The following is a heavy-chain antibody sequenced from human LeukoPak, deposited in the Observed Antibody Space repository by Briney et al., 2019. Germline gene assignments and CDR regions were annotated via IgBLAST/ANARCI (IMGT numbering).Heavy chain of an antibody. V-gene: IGHV1-2*02. CDR1: GYTFTGYY. Sequence: ASVKVSSKASGYTFTGYYMHWVRQAPGQGVEWMGWINPNNGGTNYAQKFQGRVTMTRDTSSSTAYMELSRLRSDDTAVYYCARARVDGWGQGTLVTVSS. J-gene: IGHJ4*02. CDR3: ARARVDG. D-gene: IGHD5/OR15-5a*01. CDR2: INPNNGGT.